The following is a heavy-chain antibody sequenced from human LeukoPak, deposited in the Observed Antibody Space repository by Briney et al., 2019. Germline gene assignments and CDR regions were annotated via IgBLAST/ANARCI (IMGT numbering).Heavy chain of an antibody. CDR2: IKEDGSEK. J-gene: IGHJ4*02. D-gene: IGHD2-21*01. CDR3: ANRLPDY. CDR1: GFTFSNYW. Sequence: AGGSLRLSCAASGFTFSNYWMSWVRQAPGKGLQWVANIKEDGSEKYYVDSVKGRFTISRDDTKTSLYLQMNSLRDEDTAVYYCANRLPDYWGQGTLVTVSS. V-gene: IGHV3-7*05.